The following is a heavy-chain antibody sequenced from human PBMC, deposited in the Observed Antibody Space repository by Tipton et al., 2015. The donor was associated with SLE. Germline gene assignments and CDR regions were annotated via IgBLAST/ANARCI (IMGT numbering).Heavy chain of an antibody. CDR3: ARWVRAAAGMWYFDL. D-gene: IGHD6-13*01. Sequence: TLSLTCTVSGGSISSYYWSWIRQPPGKGLEWIGYIYYSGSTNYNPSLKSRVTISVDMSKNQFSLKLSSVTAADTAVYYCARWVRAAAGMWYFDLWGRGTLVTVSS. V-gene: IGHV4-59*07. J-gene: IGHJ2*01. CDR2: IYYSGST. CDR1: GGSISSYY.